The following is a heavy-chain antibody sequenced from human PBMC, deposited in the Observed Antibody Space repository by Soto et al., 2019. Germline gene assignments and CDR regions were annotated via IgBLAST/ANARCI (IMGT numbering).Heavy chain of an antibody. V-gene: IGHV4-39*01. CDR2: IYYSGST. CDR3: ASYDDFWSGYRIYYYYGMDV. CDR1: GGSISSGSYY. Sequence: SETLSLTCTVSGGSISSGSYYWGWIRQHPGKGLEWIGSIYYSGSTYYNPSLKSRVTISVDTSKNQFSLKLSSVTAADTAVYYCASYDDFWSGYRIYYYYGMDVWGQGTTVTVSS. J-gene: IGHJ6*02. D-gene: IGHD3-3*01.